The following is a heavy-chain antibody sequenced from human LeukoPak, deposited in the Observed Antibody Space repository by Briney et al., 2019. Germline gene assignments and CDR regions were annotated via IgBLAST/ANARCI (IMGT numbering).Heavy chain of an antibody. CDR3: VTGFTTPDY. Sequence: ASVKVSCKVSGYSLTDFSLHWVRQAPGKGLEWMGTFAVEDGKTIYAQKFRGRVTMTEDTSTDTAYMDLSSLRSDDTAVYYCVTGFTTPDYWGQGTLVTVSS. D-gene: IGHD1-1*01. CDR1: GYSLTDFS. J-gene: IGHJ4*02. CDR2: FAVEDGKT. V-gene: IGHV1-24*01.